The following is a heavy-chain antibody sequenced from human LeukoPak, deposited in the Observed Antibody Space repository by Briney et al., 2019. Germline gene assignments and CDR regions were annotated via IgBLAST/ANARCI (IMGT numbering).Heavy chain of an antibody. CDR1: GFTFSTYS. CDR3: AKDISPHLDWTVSMFPKDCGMDV. V-gene: IGHV3-23*01. CDR2: IGGSGTTT. D-gene: IGHD3-9*01. Sequence: GGSLRLSCAASGFTFSTYSMNWVRQAPGKGLEWVSYIGGSGTTTYYADSVKGRFTISRDNSKNTLYLQMNSLRAEDTAVYYCAKDISPHLDWTVSMFPKDCGMDVWGQGTTVTVSS. J-gene: IGHJ6*02.